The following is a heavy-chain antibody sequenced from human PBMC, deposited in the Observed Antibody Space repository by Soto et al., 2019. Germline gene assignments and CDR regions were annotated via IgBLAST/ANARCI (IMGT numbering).Heavy chain of an antibody. Sequence: GGSLRLSCTASGFTFSSYSMNWVRQAPGKGLEWVSYISSSSSTIYYADSVKGRFTISRDNAKNSLYLQMNSLRDEDTAVYYCAGERGPLNWFDPWGQGTLVTVSS. CDR3: AGERGPLNWFDP. J-gene: IGHJ5*02. V-gene: IGHV3-48*02. CDR2: ISSSSSTI. CDR1: GFTFSSYS.